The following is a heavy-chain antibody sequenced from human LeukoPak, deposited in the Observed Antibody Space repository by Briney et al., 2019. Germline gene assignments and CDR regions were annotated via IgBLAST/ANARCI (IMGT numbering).Heavy chain of an antibody. Sequence: GGSLRLSCAASGFTFSNYVMSWVRQAPGKGLERVSTISNSGGKTYYADSVKGRFTISRDNSKNTLYLQMNSLRAEDTAVYYCAKAVDAAYYFDYWGQGTLVTVSS. D-gene: IGHD2-15*01. CDR3: AKAVDAAYYFDY. V-gene: IGHV3-23*01. CDR1: GFTFSNYV. J-gene: IGHJ4*02. CDR2: ISNSGGKT.